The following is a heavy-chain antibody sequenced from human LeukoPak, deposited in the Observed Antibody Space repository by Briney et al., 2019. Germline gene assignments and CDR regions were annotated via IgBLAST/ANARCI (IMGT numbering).Heavy chain of an antibody. D-gene: IGHD3-9*01. CDR1: GFTFTKYW. CDR3: ARGAEYYDILTGPGWFDP. Sequence: PGGSLRLSCAASGFTFTKYWMNWVRQAPGKGLEWVSYISSSGSTIYYADSVKGRFTISRDNAKNSLYLQMNSLRAEDTAVYYCARGAEYYDILTGPGWFDPWGQGTLVTVSS. CDR2: ISSSGSTI. J-gene: IGHJ5*02. V-gene: IGHV3-48*03.